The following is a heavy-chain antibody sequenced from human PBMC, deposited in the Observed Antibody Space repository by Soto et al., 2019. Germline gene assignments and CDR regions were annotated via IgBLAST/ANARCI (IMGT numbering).Heavy chain of an antibody. CDR3: ARDEGRIAARPGYFDY. J-gene: IGHJ4*02. Sequence: PSETLSLTCTVSGGSISSYYWSWIRQPAGKGLERIGRIYTSGSTNYNPSLKSRVTMSVDTSRNQFSLKLSSVTAADTAVYYCARDEGRIAARPGYFDYWGQGTLVTVSS. V-gene: IGHV4-4*07. D-gene: IGHD6-6*01. CDR2: IYTSGST. CDR1: GGSISSYY.